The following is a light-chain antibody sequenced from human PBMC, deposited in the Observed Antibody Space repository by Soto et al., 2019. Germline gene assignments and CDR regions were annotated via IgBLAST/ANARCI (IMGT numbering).Light chain of an antibody. J-gene: IGKJ1*01. CDR3: QQYNVYSPT. V-gene: IGKV1-5*03. CDR2: MAS. CDR1: QSISSW. Sequence: DIQMTQSPSTLSASVGDRVTITCRASQSISSWLAWYQQKPGKAPNLLIYMASTLESGVPSRFSGSGSGTDFTLTITSLQPDDFATYYCQQYNVYSPTFGQGTKVEI.